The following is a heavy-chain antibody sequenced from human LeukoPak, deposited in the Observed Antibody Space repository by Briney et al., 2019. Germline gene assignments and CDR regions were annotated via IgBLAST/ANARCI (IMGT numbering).Heavy chain of an antibody. V-gene: IGHV3-49*03. CDR2: IRSKTNGGPT. J-gene: IGHJ4*02. Sequence: GGSLRLSCAASGFTFGDYAMSWFRQAPGKGLEWLGFIRSKTNGGPTQYATSVRGRFTISRDDSRSVAYLQMNSLETEDTGVYYCTREFYDTSGYFFPNYWGQGILVTVSS. D-gene: IGHD3-22*01. CDR3: TREFYDTSGYFFPNY. CDR1: GFTFGDYA.